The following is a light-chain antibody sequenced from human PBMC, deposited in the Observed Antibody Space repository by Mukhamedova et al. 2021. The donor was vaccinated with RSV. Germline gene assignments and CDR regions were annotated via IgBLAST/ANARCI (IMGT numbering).Light chain of an antibody. Sequence: GEKATLPCRASQSVEITGLGGFREKPAQSPSLLIIVPPSRATGTPDRFSGSGSGTAFTLTISRLEPEDFAGYYCQKYGSSPPNS. CDR1: QSVEITG. CDR2: VPP. CDR3: QKYGSSPPNS. V-gene: IGKV3-20*01. J-gene: IGKJ2*03.